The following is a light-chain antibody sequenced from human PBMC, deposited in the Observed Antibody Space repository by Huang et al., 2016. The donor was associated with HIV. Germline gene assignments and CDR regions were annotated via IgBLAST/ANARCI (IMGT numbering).Light chain of an antibody. V-gene: IGKV1-NL1*01. Sequence: DIQMTQSPSSLSASVGDRVTITCRASQGIGNALAWYQQKPEKPPRLLRYATSRLESGVPSRFSGIGSGTHYTLTITTLQPEDIASYYCQQYQSIPWTFGQGTKVEIK. J-gene: IGKJ1*01. CDR1: QGIGNA. CDR2: ATS. CDR3: QQYQSIPWT.